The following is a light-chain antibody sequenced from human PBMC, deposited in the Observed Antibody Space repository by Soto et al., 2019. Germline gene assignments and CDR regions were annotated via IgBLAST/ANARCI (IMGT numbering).Light chain of an antibody. Sequence: QSVLTQPPSVTGAPGQRVTISCTGSHSDIGAGYGVHWYQQFPHSAPKLLIYDTTNRPSGVPDRFSGSRSGTSASLTISGLQPDDEADYYCGSYTYTSPWVFGGGTKLTVL. CDR1: HSDIGAGYG. J-gene: IGLJ3*02. CDR3: GSYTYTSPWV. CDR2: DTT. V-gene: IGLV1-40*01.